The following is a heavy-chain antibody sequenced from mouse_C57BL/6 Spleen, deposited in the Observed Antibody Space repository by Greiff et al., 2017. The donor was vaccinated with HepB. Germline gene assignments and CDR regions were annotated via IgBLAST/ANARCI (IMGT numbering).Heavy chain of an antibody. CDR1: GFTFSSYA. CDR3: TREGNWDSYFDY. CDR2: ISSGGDYI. J-gene: IGHJ2*01. D-gene: IGHD4-1*01. V-gene: IGHV5-9-1*02. Sequence: EVQLVESGEGLVKPGGSLKLSCAASGFTFSSYAMSWVRQTPEKRLEWVAYISSGGDYIYYADTVKGRFTISRDNARNTLYLQMSSLKSEDTAMYYCTREGNWDSYFDYWGQGTTLTVSS.